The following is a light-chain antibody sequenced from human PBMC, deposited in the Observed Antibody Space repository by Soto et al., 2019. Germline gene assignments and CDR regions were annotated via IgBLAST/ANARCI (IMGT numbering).Light chain of an antibody. J-gene: IGLJ1*01. CDR2: DVS. CDR1: SSDVGGYNY. CDR3: SSYTSSSTLYV. V-gene: IGLV2-14*01. Sequence: QSVLTQPASVSGSPGQSITISCTGISSDVGGYNYVSWYQQHPGKAPKLMIYDVSNRPSGVSNRFSGSKSGNTASLTISGLQAEDEADYYCSSYTSSSTLYVFGTGTQLTVL.